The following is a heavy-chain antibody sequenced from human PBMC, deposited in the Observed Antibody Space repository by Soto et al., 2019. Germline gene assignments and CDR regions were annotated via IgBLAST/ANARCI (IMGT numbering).Heavy chain of an antibody. D-gene: IGHD1-26*01. CDR3: VKKIAVTTTSGAYWYFDL. CDR2: ITGGGDST. Sequence: EVQLLESGGGLVQPGGSLRLSCAASGFTFSSFAMNWVRQAPGKGLEWVSGITGGGDSTFYADSAKGRFTISRVQSKNTVYLQMNSLRAEDTAVYYCVKKIAVTTTSGAYWYFDLWGRGTLVTVSS. CDR1: GFTFSSFA. V-gene: IGHV3-23*01. J-gene: IGHJ2*01.